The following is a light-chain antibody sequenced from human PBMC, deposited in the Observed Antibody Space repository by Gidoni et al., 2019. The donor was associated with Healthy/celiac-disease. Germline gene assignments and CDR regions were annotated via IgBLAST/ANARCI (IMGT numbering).Light chain of an antibody. V-gene: IGLV3-21*02. J-gene: IGLJ2*01. CDR2: DES. CDR1: NIGSKS. CDR3: QVWDSSSDHPDVV. Sequence: SYVLTQPPSVPVAPGPPDRITCGGNNIGSKSVHWYQQKPGQAPVLVVYDESDRPSGIPERFSGSNSGNTATLTISRVEAGDEADYYCQVWDSSSDHPDVVFGGGTKLTGL.